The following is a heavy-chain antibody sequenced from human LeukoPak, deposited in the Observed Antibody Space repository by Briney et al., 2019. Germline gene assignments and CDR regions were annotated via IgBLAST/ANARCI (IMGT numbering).Heavy chain of an antibody. CDR3: ARPRGWERRWYFDL. V-gene: IGHV3-21*01. CDR2: ISSSGTYI. J-gene: IGHJ2*01. Sequence: NPGGSLRLSCAASGFTFSSFEMNWVRQAPGKGLEWVSSISSSGTYIYYADSMKGRFTISRDNAKNSLYLQMDSLRAEDTAVYYCARPRGWERRWYFDLWGRGTLVTVSS. CDR1: GFTFSSFE. D-gene: IGHD1-26*01.